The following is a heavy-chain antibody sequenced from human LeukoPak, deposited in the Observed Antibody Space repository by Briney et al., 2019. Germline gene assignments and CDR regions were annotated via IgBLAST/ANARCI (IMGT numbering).Heavy chain of an antibody. CDR2: ISSSSSYI. D-gene: IGHD4-17*01. Sequence: GGSLRLSCAASGFTFSSYSMNWVRQAPGKGLEWVSSISSSSSYIYYADSVKGRFTISRDNAKNSLYLQMNSLRAEDTAVYYCARDDGDYSFEFPFDYWGQGTLVTVSS. V-gene: IGHV3-21*01. J-gene: IGHJ4*02. CDR3: ARDDGDYSFEFPFDY. CDR1: GFTFSSYS.